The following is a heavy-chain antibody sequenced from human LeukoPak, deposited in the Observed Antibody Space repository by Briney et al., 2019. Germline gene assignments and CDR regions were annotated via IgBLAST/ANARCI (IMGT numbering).Heavy chain of an antibody. CDR3: ARQLYSSGWNFDY. V-gene: IGHV4-39*01. J-gene: IGHJ4*02. CDR2: IYYSGST. D-gene: IGHD6-19*01. Sequence: SETLSLTCTVSGGSISSINYYWGWIRQPPGKGLEWIGNIYYSGSTYYNPSLKSRVTISVDTSKNQFPLKLSSVTAADTAVYYCARQLYSSGWNFDYWGQGTLVTVSS. CDR1: GGSISSINYY.